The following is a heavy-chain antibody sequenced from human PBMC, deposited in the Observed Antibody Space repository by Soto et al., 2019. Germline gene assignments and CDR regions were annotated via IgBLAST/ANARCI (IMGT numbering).Heavy chain of an antibody. CDR1: GGSISSGDYY. D-gene: IGHD2-15*01. J-gene: IGHJ6*02. Sequence: SETLSLTCTVSGGSISSGDYYWSWIRQPPGKGLEWIGYIYYSGSTYYNPSLKSRVTISVDTSKNQFSLKLSSVTAADTAVYYCARSNGWNYYYYGMDVWGQGTTVTVSS. CDR2: IYYSGST. CDR3: ARSNGWNYYYYGMDV. V-gene: IGHV4-30-4*01.